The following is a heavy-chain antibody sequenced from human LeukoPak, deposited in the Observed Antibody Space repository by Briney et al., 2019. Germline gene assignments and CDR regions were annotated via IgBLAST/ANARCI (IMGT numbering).Heavy chain of an antibody. V-gene: IGHV1-46*01. D-gene: IGHD3-3*01. CDR2: VNPSGGST. Sequence: ASVKVSCKASGYTFTSYYMHWVRQAPGQGLEWMGIVNPSGGSTSYAQKFQGRVTMTRDTSTSAVYMELSSLRSEDTAVYYCARDRGEWLNAFDIWGQGTMVTVSS. J-gene: IGHJ3*02. CDR3: ARDRGEWLNAFDI. CDR1: GYTFTSYY.